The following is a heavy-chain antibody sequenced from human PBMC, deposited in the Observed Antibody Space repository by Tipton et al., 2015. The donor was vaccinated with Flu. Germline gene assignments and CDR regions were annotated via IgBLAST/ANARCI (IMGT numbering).Heavy chain of an antibody. CDR2: IGPDANTK. CDR1: GFSFSSFE. D-gene: IGHD2-15*01. J-gene: IGHJ4*02. CDR3: ARGGVVGGYDY. V-gene: IGHV3-48*03. Sequence: QLVQSGGGLVQPGGSLRLSCAASGFSFSSFEMNWVRQPAGRGLEWVSHIGPDANTKYYADSVRGRFTISRDNAKSSLFLQMNSLRAEDTAVYYCARGGVVGGYDYWGQGTLITVSS.